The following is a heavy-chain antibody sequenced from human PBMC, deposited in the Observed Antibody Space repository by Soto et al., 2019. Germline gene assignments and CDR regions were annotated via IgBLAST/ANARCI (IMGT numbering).Heavy chain of an antibody. Sequence: QVQLVDSGGGVVQPGGSLRLSCAASGFTFSSYGIHWVRQTPGKGLEWVAVISSDGSKQYYTDSVKGRFTISRDNSKNTLYLQMNSRRAEDTAIYYCAKDGVGGAGQLWLVRFPDYWGQGTQVTVSS. J-gene: IGHJ4*02. CDR1: GFTFSSYG. CDR3: AKDGVGGAGQLWLVRFPDY. D-gene: IGHD6-19*01. CDR2: ISSDGSKQ. V-gene: IGHV3-30*18.